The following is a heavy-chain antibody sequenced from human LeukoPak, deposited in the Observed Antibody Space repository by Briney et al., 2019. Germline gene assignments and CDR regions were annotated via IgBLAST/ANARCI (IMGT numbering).Heavy chain of an antibody. V-gene: IGHV1-46*02. D-gene: IGHD6-13*01. CDR2: INPSGGST. J-gene: IGHJ6*03. CDR1: GYTFNGYY. Sequence: GASVKVSCKASGYTFNGYYIHWVRQAPGQGLEWMGIINPSGGSTSYAQKFQGRVTMTRDMSTSTVYMELSSLRSEDTAVYYCARDAGIAAAGTRAYYYYYYMDVWGKGTTVTVSS. CDR3: ARDAGIAAAGTRAYYYYYYMDV.